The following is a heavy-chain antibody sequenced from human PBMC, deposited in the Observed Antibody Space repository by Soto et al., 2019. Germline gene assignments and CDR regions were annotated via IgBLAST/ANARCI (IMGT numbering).Heavy chain of an antibody. V-gene: IGHV4-30-2*01. J-gene: IGHJ4*02. CDR2: IYHSGST. Sequence: QLQLQESGSGLVKPSQTLSLTCAVSGGSISSGGYSWSWIRQPPGKGLEWSGYIYHSGSTYYNPCLKSRDTISVDRSKNQFSLKLSSETAADTAVYYCAAGGGLPRYYWGQGPLVTVSS. CDR3: AAGGGLPRYY. D-gene: IGHD5-12*01. CDR1: GGSISSGGYS.